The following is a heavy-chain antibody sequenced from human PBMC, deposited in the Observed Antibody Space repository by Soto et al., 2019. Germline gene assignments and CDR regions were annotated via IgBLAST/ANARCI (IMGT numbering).Heavy chain of an antibody. CDR2: IYHSGST. J-gene: IGHJ4*02. Sequence: SETLSLTCAVSGYSISSGYYWGWIRQPPGKGLEWIGSIYHSGSTYYNPSLKSRVTISVDTSKNQFSLKLSSVTAADTAAYYCQRAYSSGGSCFSWYWGQGTLVTVSS. CDR3: QRAYSSGGSCFSWY. CDR1: GYSISSGYY. V-gene: IGHV4-38-2*01. D-gene: IGHD2-15*01.